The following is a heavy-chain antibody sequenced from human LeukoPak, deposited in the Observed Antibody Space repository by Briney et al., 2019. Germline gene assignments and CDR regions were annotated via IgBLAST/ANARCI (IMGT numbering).Heavy chain of an antibody. Sequence: SQTLSLTCAISGDSVSSNSAAWNWIRQSPSRGLEWLGRTYYRSKWYNDYAVSVKSRITINPDTSKNQFSLQLNSVTPEGTAVYYCARDRALRITIFGVVNNWFDPWGQGTLVTVSS. CDR1: GDSVSSNSAA. CDR3: ARDRALRITIFGVVNNWFDP. D-gene: IGHD3-3*01. CDR2: TYYRSKWYN. J-gene: IGHJ5*02. V-gene: IGHV6-1*01.